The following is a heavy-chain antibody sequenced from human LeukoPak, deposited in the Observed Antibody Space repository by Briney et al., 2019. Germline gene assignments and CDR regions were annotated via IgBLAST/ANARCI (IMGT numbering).Heavy chain of an antibody. CDR1: GYTFTNYH. J-gene: IGHJ4*02. Sequence: ASVKVSCKASGYTFTNYHINWVRQATGQGLEWVGWMSPNNGDSGYAQKFQGRVTITRDTSISTSYMELRSLISDDTAVYFCARTTSFTASGYDYWGQGTLVTVSS. CDR3: ARTTSFTASGYDY. CDR2: MSPNNGDS. D-gene: IGHD6-25*01. V-gene: IGHV1-8*03.